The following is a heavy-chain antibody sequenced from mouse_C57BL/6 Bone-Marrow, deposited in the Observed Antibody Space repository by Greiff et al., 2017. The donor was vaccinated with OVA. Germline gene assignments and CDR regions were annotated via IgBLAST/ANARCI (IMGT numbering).Heavy chain of an antibody. Sequence: VQLQQPGAELVRPGSSVKLSCKASGYTFTSYWMHWVKQRPIQGLEWIGNIDPSDSETHYNHKFKDKATLTVDKSSSTAYMQLSSLTSAYSAVYYCSRHKYYERVWYFDYWGQGTTLTVSS. J-gene: IGHJ2*01. D-gene: IGHD2-4*01. CDR1: GYTFTSYW. CDR2: IDPSDSET. V-gene: IGHV1-52*01. CDR3: SRHKYYERVWYFDY.